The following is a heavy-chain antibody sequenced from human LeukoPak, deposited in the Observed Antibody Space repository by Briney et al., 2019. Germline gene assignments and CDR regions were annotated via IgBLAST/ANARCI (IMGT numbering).Heavy chain of an antibody. CDR3: ARDRLYYYDSRWWNSAFDI. CDR1: GFTFSDYY. D-gene: IGHD3-22*01. J-gene: IGHJ3*02. Sequence: GGSLRLSCAASGFTFSDYYMSWVRQAPGKGLEWVANIKQDGSEKYYVDSVKGRFTISRDNAKNSLYLQMNSLRAEDTAVYYCARDRLYYYDSRWWNSAFDIWGQGTMVTVSS. V-gene: IGHV3-7*01. CDR2: IKQDGSEK.